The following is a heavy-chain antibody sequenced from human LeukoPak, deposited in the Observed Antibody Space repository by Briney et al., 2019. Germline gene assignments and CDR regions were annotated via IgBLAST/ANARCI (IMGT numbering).Heavy chain of an antibody. J-gene: IGHJ5*02. V-gene: IGHV4-59*11. CDR1: GGSISSHY. CDR2: IYYSGST. CDR3: ARGPPARAYSSSWYPAS. D-gene: IGHD6-13*01. Sequence: SETLSLTCTVSGGSISSHYWSWIRQPPGKGLEWIGYIYYSGSTNYNPSLKSRVTISVDTSKNQFSLKLSSVTAADTAVYYCARGPPARAYSSSWYPASWGQGTLVTVSS.